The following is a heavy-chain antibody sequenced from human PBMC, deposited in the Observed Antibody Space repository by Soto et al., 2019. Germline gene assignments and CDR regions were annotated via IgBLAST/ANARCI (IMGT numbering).Heavy chain of an antibody. CDR1: GGTFSSYA. J-gene: IGHJ6*02. D-gene: IGHD4-4*01. CDR3: ASTVTTGTGGAGYSGMDV. CDR2: IIPIFGTA. V-gene: IGHV1-69*06. Sequence: QVQLVQSGAEVKKPGSSVKVSCKASGGTFSSYAISWVRQAPGQGLEWMGGIIPIFGTANYAQKFQGRVTITADKSPSTAYMELSSLRSEDTAVYYCASTVTTGTGGAGYSGMDVWGQGTTVTVSS.